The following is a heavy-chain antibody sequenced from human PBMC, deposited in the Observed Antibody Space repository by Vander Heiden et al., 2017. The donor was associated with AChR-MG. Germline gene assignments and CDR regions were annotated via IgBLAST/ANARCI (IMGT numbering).Heavy chain of an antibody. CDR3: ARSPGGAGTYYFDY. CDR1: GFTFSSYS. Sequence: EVQLVESGAGLVKPGGSLRLSCAASGFTFSSYSMNWVRQAPGKGLEWVSSISSSSSYIYYADSVKGRFTISRDNAKNSLYLQMNSLRAEDTAVYYCARSPGGAGTYYFDYWGQGTLVTVSS. D-gene: IGHD6-19*01. J-gene: IGHJ4*02. V-gene: IGHV3-21*01. CDR2: ISSSSSYI.